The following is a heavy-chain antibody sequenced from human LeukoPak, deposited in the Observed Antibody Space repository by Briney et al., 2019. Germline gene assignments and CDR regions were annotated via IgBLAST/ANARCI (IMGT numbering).Heavy chain of an antibody. D-gene: IGHD6-13*01. CDR1: GYSFTSYW. Sequence: GGSLQISWKGSGYSFTSYWVGGVRELRGKGLEGMGIIYPGESDTRYSPSFQGQVTISADKSISTADLEGSSLKASATAMYYCARAGIEPAGRGESLDYWGQGTLVTVSS. CDR2: IYPGESDT. J-gene: IGHJ4*02. CDR3: ARAGIEPAGRGESLDY. V-gene: IGHV5-51*01.